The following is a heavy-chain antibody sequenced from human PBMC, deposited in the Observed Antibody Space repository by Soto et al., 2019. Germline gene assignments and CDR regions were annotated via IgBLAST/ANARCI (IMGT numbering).Heavy chain of an antibody. Sequence: EVQVLESGGGLVQPGGSLRLSCAASGFTFSNYAMSWVRQAPGKGLECVSAITGSGGTTSYADSVKGRFTISRDNSKNTLYLQMNSLRAEDTAVYYCARDAYYGSGSYAYWGQGTLVTVSS. J-gene: IGHJ4*02. CDR1: GFTFSNYA. CDR3: ARDAYYGSGSYAY. CDR2: ITGSGGTT. V-gene: IGHV3-23*01. D-gene: IGHD3-10*01.